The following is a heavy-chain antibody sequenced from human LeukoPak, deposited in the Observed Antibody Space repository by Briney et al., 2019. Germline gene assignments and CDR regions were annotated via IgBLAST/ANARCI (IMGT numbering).Heavy chain of an antibody. CDR1: GGSISSGGYY. V-gene: IGHV4-31*03. CDR3: ARDRPGGSGSYGSKPYYYYGMDV. J-gene: IGHJ6*02. D-gene: IGHD3-10*01. CDR2: IYYSGST. Sequence: SETLSLTCTVSGGSISSGGYYWSWIRQHPGKGLEWIGYIYYSGSTYYNPSLKSRVTISVDTSKNQLSLKLSSVTDADTAVYYCARDRPGGSGSYGSKPYYYYGMDVWGQGTTVTVSS.